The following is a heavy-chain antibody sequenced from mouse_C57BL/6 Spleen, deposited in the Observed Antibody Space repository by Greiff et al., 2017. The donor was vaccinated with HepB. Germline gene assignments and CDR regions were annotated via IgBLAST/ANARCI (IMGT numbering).Heavy chain of an antibody. V-gene: IGHV1-15*01. CDR1: GYTFTDYE. Sequence: QVQLQQSGAELVRPGASVTLSCKASGYTFTDYEMHWVKQTPVHGLEWIGAIDPETGGTAYNQKFKGKAILTADKSSSTAYMELRSLTSEDSAVYYCTRPLYYSNHYFDYWGQGTTLTVSS. J-gene: IGHJ2*01. CDR2: IDPETGGT. D-gene: IGHD2-5*01. CDR3: TRPLYYSNHYFDY.